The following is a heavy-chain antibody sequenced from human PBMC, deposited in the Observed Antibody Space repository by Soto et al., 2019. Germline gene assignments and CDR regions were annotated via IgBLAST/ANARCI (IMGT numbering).Heavy chain of an antibody. CDR1: GFSFSDYS. J-gene: IGHJ4*02. V-gene: IGHV3-23*01. Sequence: EVQLLESGGGLVQPGGSLRLSCADSGFSFSDYSMTWVRQAPGRGLEWVSTLTPAGTTFYADSVKGRFTISRDNYRNTLSLQMYNLRAEDTARYYCAKRATTVPTPGNYFDCWGQGTLVTVSS. CDR3: AKRATTVPTPGNYFDC. CDR2: LTPAGTT. D-gene: IGHD2-15*01.